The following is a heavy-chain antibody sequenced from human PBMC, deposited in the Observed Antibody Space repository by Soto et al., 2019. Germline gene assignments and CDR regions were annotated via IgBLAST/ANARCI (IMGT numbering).Heavy chain of an antibody. CDR1: GFTVSSNY. V-gene: IGHV3-66*01. CDR2: IYSGGST. CDR3: ARDRGYGDYDDYYYYMDF. D-gene: IGHD4-17*01. J-gene: IGHJ6*03. Sequence: GGSLRLSCAASGFTVSSNYMSWVRQAPGKGLEWVSVIYSGGSTYYADSVKGRFTISRDNSKNTLYLQMNSLRAEDTAVYYCARDRGYGDYDDYYYYMDFWGKGTTGTVSS.